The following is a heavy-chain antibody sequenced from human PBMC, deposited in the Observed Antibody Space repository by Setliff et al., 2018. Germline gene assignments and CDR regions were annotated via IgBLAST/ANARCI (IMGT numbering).Heavy chain of an antibody. Sequence: LSLTCAVYGGSFSGYYWSWIRQPPGKGLEWIGRITNKVKGYTTEYAASVRGRFTISRDDSKSSLYLQMNSLRAEDTAVYYCAKKGLVIIWDYYYGMDVWGQGTTVTVSS. CDR2: ITNKVKGYTT. CDR1: GGSFSGYY. D-gene: IGHD3-9*01. V-gene: IGHV3-72*01. CDR3: AKKGLVIIWDYYYGMDV. J-gene: IGHJ6*02.